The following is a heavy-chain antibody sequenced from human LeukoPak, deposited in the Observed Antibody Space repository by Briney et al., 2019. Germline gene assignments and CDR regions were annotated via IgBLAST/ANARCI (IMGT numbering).Heavy chain of an antibody. Sequence: GGSLRLSCAASGFTVSSNYMSWVRQAPGKGLEWVSVIYSGGSTYYADSVKGRFTISRDNSKNTLYLRMNSLRAEDTAVYYCARDPYYYYGMDVWGQGTTVTVSS. CDR1: GFTVSSNY. CDR3: ARDPYYYYGMDV. V-gene: IGHV3-66*01. J-gene: IGHJ6*02. CDR2: IYSGGST.